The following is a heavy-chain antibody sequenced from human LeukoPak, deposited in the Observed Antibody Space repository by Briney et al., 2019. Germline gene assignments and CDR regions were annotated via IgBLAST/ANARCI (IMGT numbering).Heavy chain of an antibody. CDR2: ISISGSTI. CDR1: GFTFSSYE. D-gene: IGHD3-16*02. Sequence: GGSLRLSCAASGFTFSSYEMNWVRQAPGKGLEWVSYISISGSTIYYADSVKGRFTISRDNAKNSLYLQMNSLRAEDTAVYYCARDVYDYVWGSYRLFDYWGQGTLVTVSS. V-gene: IGHV3-48*03. J-gene: IGHJ4*02. CDR3: ARDVYDYVWGSYRLFDY.